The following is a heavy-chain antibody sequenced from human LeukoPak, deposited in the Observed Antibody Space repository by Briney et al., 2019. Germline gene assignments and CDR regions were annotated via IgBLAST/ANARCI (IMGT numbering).Heavy chain of an antibody. Sequence: GGSLRLSCAASGFTFSSYAMSWVRQAPGKGLEWVSAIGASGGSTDYADSVKGRFTISRDNAKNSLYLQMNSLRAEDTAVFYCARTSGFGDYGYEYWGQGTLVTVSS. J-gene: IGHJ4*02. V-gene: IGHV3-23*01. D-gene: IGHD4-17*01. CDR2: IGASGGST. CDR1: GFTFSSYA. CDR3: ARTSGFGDYGYEY.